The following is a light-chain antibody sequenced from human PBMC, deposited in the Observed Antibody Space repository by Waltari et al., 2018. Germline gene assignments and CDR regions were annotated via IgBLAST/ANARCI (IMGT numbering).Light chain of an antibody. J-gene: IGKJ1*01. Sequence: DIQMTPSPSSLSASVGDRAIITCRASQGIRTHLAWYQKKPGKVPRLLIFGTSTLQSGVPSRFSGSGFGTEFTLIISSLQTEDVASYYCQNYDRAPWTFGQGTKVEIK. CDR2: GTS. CDR3: QNYDRAPWT. V-gene: IGKV1-27*01. CDR1: QGIRTH.